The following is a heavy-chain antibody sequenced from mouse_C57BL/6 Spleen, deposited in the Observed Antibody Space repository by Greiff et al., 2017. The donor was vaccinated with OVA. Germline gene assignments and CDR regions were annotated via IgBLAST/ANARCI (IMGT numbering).Heavy chain of an antibody. Sequence: QVQLQQSGAELVRPGASVTLSCKASGYTFTDYEMHWVKQTPVHGLEWIGAIDPETGGTAYNQKFKGKAILTADKSSSTAYMELRSLTSEDSAVYYCTRSKGYYGSSHYFDYWGQGTTLTVSS. CDR1: GYTFTDYE. CDR2: IDPETGGT. D-gene: IGHD1-1*01. V-gene: IGHV1-15*01. CDR3: TRSKGYYGSSHYFDY. J-gene: IGHJ2*01.